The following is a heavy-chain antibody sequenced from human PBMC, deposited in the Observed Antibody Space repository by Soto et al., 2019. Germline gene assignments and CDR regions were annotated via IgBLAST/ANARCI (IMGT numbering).Heavy chain of an antibody. V-gene: IGHV4-61*01. J-gene: IGHJ4*03. CDR1: GGSVSSGTYY. D-gene: IGHD6-19*01. Sequence: QVQLQESGPGLVKPSETLSLTCTVSGGSVSSGTYYWSWIRQPPGKGLERIGYIYYSGNTNYNPSLKSRVTISVDTSKNQFSLKLSSVTAADTAVYYCARDGSGWSYFDYWGHGTLVTVSS. CDR2: IYYSGNT. CDR3: ARDGSGWSYFDY.